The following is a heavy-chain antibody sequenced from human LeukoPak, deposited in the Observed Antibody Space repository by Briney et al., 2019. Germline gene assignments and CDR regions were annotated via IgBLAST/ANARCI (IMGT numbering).Heavy chain of an antibody. CDR1: GGSFSGYY. D-gene: IGHD2-15*01. CDR2: INHSGST. Sequence: KASETLSLTCAVYGGSFSGYYWSWIRRPPGKGLEWIGEINHSGSTNYNPSLKSRVTISVDTSKNQFSLKLSSVTAADTAVYYCARATYCSGDSCYSGIFDYWGQGTLVTVSS. CDR3: ARATYCSGDSCYSGIFDY. J-gene: IGHJ4*02. V-gene: IGHV4-34*01.